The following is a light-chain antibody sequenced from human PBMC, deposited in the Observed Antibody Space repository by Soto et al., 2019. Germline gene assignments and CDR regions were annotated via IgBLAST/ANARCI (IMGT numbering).Light chain of an antibody. CDR2: GAS. CDR1: RSVNSN. Sequence: EIVMAQSPATLSVSPGERATLSCRASRSVNSNLAWYQQKPGQAPRLLIYGASNRATGIPARFSASGSGTEFTLTISSLQSEDFAVYFCQQYNDWPLTFGGGTKVEIK. V-gene: IGKV3-15*01. J-gene: IGKJ4*01. CDR3: QQYNDWPLT.